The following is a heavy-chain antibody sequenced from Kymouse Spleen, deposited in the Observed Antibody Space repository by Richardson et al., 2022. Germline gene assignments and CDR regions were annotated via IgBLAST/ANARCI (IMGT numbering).Heavy chain of an antibody. Sequence: EVQLVESGGGLVQPGGSLKLSCAASGFTFSGSAMHWVRQASGKGLEWVGRIRSKANSYATAYAASVKGRFTISRDDSKNTAYLQMNSLKTEDTAVYYCIYSSGWYHFDYWGQGTLVTVSS. D-gene: IGHD6-19*01. CDR2: IRSKANSYAT. J-gene: IGHJ4*02. CDR3: IYSSGWYHFDY. CDR1: GFTFSGSA. V-gene: IGHV3-73*02.